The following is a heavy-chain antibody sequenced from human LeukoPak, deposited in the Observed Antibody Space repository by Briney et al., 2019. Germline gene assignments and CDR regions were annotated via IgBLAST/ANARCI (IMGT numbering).Heavy chain of an antibody. Sequence: PSETLSLTCTVSGGSISSYYWSWLRQPPGKGLEWIGHIYTSGSTNYNPSLKSRVTISVGTSKNQFSLKLSSVTAADTAVYYCARLLYSNLDYWGQGTLVTVSS. D-gene: IGHD4-11*01. CDR3: ARLLYSNLDY. CDR1: GGSISSYY. J-gene: IGHJ4*02. CDR2: IYTSGST. V-gene: IGHV4-4*09.